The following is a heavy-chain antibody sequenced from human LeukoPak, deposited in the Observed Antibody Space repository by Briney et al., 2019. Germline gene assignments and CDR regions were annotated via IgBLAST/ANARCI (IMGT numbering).Heavy chain of an antibody. CDR2: ISSNGGST. CDR1: GFTFSSYA. J-gene: IGHJ6*02. Sequence: GGSLRLSCSASGFTFSSYAMHWVRQAPGKGLEYVSAISSNGGSTYYADSVKGRFTISRDNSKNTLYLQMSSLRAEDTAVYYCARGLTYYGMDVWGQGTTVTVSS. V-gene: IGHV3-64D*09. CDR3: ARGLTYYGMDV. D-gene: IGHD3-16*01.